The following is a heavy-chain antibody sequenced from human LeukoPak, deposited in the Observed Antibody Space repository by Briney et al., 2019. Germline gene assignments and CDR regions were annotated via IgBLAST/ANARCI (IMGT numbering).Heavy chain of an antibody. J-gene: IGHJ5*02. CDR2: ISSSSNTT. V-gene: IGHV3-48*04. CDR3: ARARYNSA. CDR1: GFTFTSFA. D-gene: IGHD6-19*01. Sequence: AGGSLRLSCAASGFTFTSFAMTWVRQAPGKGLEWVSYISSSSNTTYYTGSVKGRFTVSRDNAKNSLYLQMNSLRAEDTAVYYCARARYNSAWGQGTLVTVSS.